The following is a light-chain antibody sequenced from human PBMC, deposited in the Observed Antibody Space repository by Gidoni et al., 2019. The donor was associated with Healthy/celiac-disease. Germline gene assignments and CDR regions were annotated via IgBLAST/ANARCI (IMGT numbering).Light chain of an antibody. CDR2: GKN. CDR3: NSRDSSGNPRGVV. V-gene: IGLV3-19*01. J-gene: IGLJ2*01. CDR1: SLRSYY. Sequence: SSELTHDPAVSVALGQTVRITCQGDSLRSYYASWYQQKPGQAPVLVIYGKNNRPSGIPDRFSGSSSGNTASLTITGAQAEDEADYYCNSRDSSGNPRGVVFGGGTKLTVL.